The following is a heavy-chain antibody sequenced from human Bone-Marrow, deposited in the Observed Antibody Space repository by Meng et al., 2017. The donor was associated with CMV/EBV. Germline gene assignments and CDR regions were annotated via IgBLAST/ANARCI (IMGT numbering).Heavy chain of an antibody. D-gene: IGHD1-26*01. J-gene: IGHJ4*02. CDR3: ASDAGDFNPFDY. CDR2: IDGSGTNT. CDR1: GFTFTSSG. V-gene: IGHV3-23*01. Sequence: LSLTCALSGFTFTSSGMGWVRHVPGKGLEWLSTIDGSGTNTHYADSVKGRFTISRDNSMGTVSLQMNSLRADDTAVYYCASDAGDFNPFDYWGQGRLVTVAS.